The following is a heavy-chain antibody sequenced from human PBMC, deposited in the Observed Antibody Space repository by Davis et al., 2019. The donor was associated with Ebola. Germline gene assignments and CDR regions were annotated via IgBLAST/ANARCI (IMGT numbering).Heavy chain of an antibody. Sequence: SLKISCAASGFTFSSYRMHWVRQAPGKGLEWVAVISYDGSNQYYADSVKGRFPISRDNSKNTLYLQMNSLRAEDTAVYYCAKGSVTIFGVAPDYYGMDVWGKGTTVTVSS. CDR3: AKGSVTIFGVAPDYYGMDV. CDR1: GFTFSSYR. J-gene: IGHJ6*04. CDR2: ISYDGSNQ. V-gene: IGHV3-30*18. D-gene: IGHD3-3*01.